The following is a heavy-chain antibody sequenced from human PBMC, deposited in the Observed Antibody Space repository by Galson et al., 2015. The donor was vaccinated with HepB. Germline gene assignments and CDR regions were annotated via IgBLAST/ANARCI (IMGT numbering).Heavy chain of an antibody. CDR2: IIPIFGTA. Sequence: SVKVSCKASGYTFTSYYMHWVRQAPGQGLEWMGGIIPIFGTANYAQKLQGRVTITADKSTSTAYMELSSLRSEDTAVYYCASADYYDSSGYYSFDYWGQGTLVTVSS. D-gene: IGHD3-22*01. J-gene: IGHJ4*02. CDR3: ASADYYDSSGYYSFDY. CDR1: GYTFTSYY. V-gene: IGHV1-69*06.